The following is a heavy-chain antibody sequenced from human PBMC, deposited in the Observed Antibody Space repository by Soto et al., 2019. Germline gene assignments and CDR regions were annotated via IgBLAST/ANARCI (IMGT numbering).Heavy chain of an antibody. J-gene: IGHJ1*01. CDR1: GFTFSSYG. V-gene: IGHV3-30*18. Sequence: GGSLRLSCAASGFTFSSYGMHWVRQAPGKGLEWVAVISYDGSNKYYADSVKGRFTISRDNSKNTLYLQMNSLRAEDTAVYYCAKEKNSSWKGWGHFQHWGQGTLVTVSS. CDR2: ISYDGSNK. CDR3: AKEKNSSWKGWGHFQH. D-gene: IGHD6-13*01.